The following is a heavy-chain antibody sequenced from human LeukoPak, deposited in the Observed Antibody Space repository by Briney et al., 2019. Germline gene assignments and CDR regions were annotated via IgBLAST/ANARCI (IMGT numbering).Heavy chain of an antibody. CDR3: ARVLVAAAGTMDY. CDR2: ISAYNGNT. V-gene: IGHV1-18*01. J-gene: IGHJ4*02. D-gene: IGHD6-13*01. Sequence: EASVKVSCKSSGGTFSSYAIIWVRQAPGQGLEWMGWISAYNGNTNYAQKLQGRVTMTTDTSTSTAYMELRSLRSDDTAVYYCARVLVAAAGTMDYWGQGTLVTVSS. CDR1: GGTFSSYA.